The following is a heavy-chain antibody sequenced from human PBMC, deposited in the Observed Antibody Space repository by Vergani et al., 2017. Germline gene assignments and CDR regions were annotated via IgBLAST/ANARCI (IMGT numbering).Heavy chain of an antibody. CDR1: GFTFSSYS. CDR3: AGDSAVTRY. Sequence: EVQLVESGGGLVKPGGSLRLSCAASGFTFSSYSMNWVRQAPGKGLEWVSSISSSSSYKYYADAVKGRFTISRDNAKNSLYLQMNSLRAEDTAVYYCAGDSAVTRYWGQGTLVTVSS. CDR2: ISSSSSYK. V-gene: IGHV3-21*01. J-gene: IGHJ4*02.